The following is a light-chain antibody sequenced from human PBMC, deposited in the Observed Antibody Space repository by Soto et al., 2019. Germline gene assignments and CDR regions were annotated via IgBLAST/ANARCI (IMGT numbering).Light chain of an antibody. J-gene: IGLJ2*01. V-gene: IGLV1-44*01. CDR2: SNY. Sequence: QSVLTQPPSASGTPGQRVTISCSGSSSNIGSKSVNWYQQLTGTAPKLLIYSNYQRPSGVPDRFSSSKSGTSAALAISGLQSEDEADYYCAAWDDSLNGVVFGGGTKVTVL. CDR1: SSNIGSKS. CDR3: AAWDDSLNGVV.